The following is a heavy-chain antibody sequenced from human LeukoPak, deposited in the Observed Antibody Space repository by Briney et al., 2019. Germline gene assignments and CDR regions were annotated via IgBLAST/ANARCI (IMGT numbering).Heavy chain of an antibody. J-gene: IGHJ4*02. CDR2: IRSKAYGGTT. Sequence: GGSLRLSCTASGFTFGDYAMSWVRQAPGKGLEWVGFIRSKAYGGTTEYAASVKGRFTISRDDSKSIAYLQMNSLETEDTAVYYCTRDHITGTTLEFDYWGQGTLVTVSS. D-gene: IGHD1-20*01. V-gene: IGHV3-49*04. CDR1: GFTFGDYA. CDR3: TRDHITGTTLEFDY.